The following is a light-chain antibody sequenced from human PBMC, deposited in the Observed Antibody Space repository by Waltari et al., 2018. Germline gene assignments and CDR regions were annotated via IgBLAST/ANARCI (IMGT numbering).Light chain of an antibody. Sequence: DIQMTQSPSTLSASVGDRVTITCPTSQNINSWLAWYQQKPGKAPKLLIYKASSLESGVPSRFSGSGSGTEFTLTITSLQPDDFATYFCQHYNNYSPWTFGQGTKVEVK. CDR1: QNINSW. CDR3: QHYNNYSPWT. V-gene: IGKV1-5*03. CDR2: KAS. J-gene: IGKJ1*01.